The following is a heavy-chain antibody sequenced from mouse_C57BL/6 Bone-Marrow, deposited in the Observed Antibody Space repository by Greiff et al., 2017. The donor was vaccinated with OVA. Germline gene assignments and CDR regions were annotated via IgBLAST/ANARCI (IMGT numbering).Heavy chain of an antibody. Sequence: QVQLQQSGPELVKPGASVKISCKASGYSFTSYYIHWVKQRPGQGLEWIGWIYPGSGNTKYNEKFKGKATLTADTSSSTAYMQLSRLTSEDSAVYYCARADYSLGYFDVWGTGTTVTVSS. D-gene: IGHD2-13*01. J-gene: IGHJ1*03. CDR3: ARADYSLGYFDV. CDR1: GYSFTSYY. CDR2: IYPGSGNT. V-gene: IGHV1-66*01.